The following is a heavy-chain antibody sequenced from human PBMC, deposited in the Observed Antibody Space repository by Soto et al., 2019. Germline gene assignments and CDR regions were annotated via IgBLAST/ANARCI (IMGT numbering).Heavy chain of an antibody. D-gene: IGHD3-22*01. V-gene: IGHV3-23*01. J-gene: IGHJ4*02. Sequence: GGSLRLSCAASGFTFSSYAMSWVRQAPGKGLEWVSAISGSGGSTYYADSVKGRFTISRDNSKNTLYLQMNSLRAEDTAVYYCAKNSSVVVTRDNFAYWGQGTLVTVSS. CDR3: AKNSSVVVTRDNFAY. CDR1: GFTFSSYA. CDR2: ISGSGGST.